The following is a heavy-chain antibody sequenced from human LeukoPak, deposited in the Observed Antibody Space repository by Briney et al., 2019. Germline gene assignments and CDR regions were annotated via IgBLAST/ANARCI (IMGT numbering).Heavy chain of an antibody. CDR2: MYLSGTT. Sequence: SETLSLTCTVPGDSINSLDLWSWVRQPPGKGLEWIGEMYLSGTTHSNPSVKSRVTISIDKSKNQFFLNLSSVTAADTAVYYCAGLVGRYSSGLYYYYFDYWGQGTLVTASS. D-gene: IGHD3-22*01. J-gene: IGHJ4*02. CDR1: GDSINSLDL. CDR3: AGLVGRYSSGLYYYYFDY. V-gene: IGHV4-4*02.